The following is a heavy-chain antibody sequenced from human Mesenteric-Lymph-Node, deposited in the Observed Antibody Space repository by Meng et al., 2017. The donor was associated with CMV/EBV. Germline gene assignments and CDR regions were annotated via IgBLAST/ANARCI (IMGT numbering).Heavy chain of an antibody. Sequence: GGSLRLSCAASGFTVSSNYMSWVRQAPGKGLEWVSIIYSGGSTYYADSVKGRFTISRDNSKNTLYLKMNSLRAEDTAVYYCATRGTYYYGSGSPINWGQGTTVTVSS. D-gene: IGHD3-10*01. CDR1: GFTVSSNY. CDR3: ATRGTYYYGSGSPIN. J-gene: IGHJ6*02. CDR2: IYSGGST. V-gene: IGHV3-66*04.